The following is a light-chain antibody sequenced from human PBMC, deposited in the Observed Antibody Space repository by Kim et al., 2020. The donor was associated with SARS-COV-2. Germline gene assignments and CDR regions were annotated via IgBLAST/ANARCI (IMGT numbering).Light chain of an antibody. CDR3: QQYGYSPT. Sequence: SVSPGERATLSCRASQSVSNYLAWFQHKPGQTPRLLIFDASSRATAIADRFSGSGSGTDFTLTISRLEPEDFAVYYCQQYGYSPTFGGGTKVDIK. J-gene: IGKJ4*01. V-gene: IGKV3-20*01. CDR1: QSVSNY. CDR2: DAS.